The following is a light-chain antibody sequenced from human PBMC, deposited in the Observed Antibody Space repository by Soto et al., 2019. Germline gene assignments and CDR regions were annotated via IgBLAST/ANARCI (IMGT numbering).Light chain of an antibody. CDR2: GAS. Sequence: EIVMPQSPATLAVSPGERATLSCRASQSVRINVAWYQQKNGQAPRLLVYGASTRASGIPDRFSGSGSGTEFTLTISSLQSEDFAVYYCQQYNSWPLTFGGGTKVDI. CDR3: QQYNSWPLT. V-gene: IGKV3-15*01. J-gene: IGKJ4*01. CDR1: QSVRIN.